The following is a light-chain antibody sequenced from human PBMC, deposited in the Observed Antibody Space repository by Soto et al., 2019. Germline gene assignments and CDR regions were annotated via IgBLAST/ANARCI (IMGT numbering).Light chain of an antibody. CDR1: SGDVGGYNY. V-gene: IGLV2-14*01. CDR3: SSYTSTSTLYV. J-gene: IGLJ1*01. CDR2: EVS. Sequence: QSALTQPASMSGSDGQSITISCTGSSGDVGGYNYVSWYQQHPGKAPKLMIYEVSNRPSGVSNRFSGSKSGNTASLTISGLQAEDEADYYCSSYTSTSTLYVFGTGTKVTVL.